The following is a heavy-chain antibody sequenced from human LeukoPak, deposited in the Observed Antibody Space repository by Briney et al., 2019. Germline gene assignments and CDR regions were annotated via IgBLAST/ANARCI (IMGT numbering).Heavy chain of an antibody. D-gene: IGHD3-3*01. V-gene: IGHV1-8*03. Sequence: ASVKVSCKASGYTFTSYDINWVRHATGHGLEWMGWMNPYRGNTGYAQKFQGRVTITSNTSISTAYMELSSLRSEGTAVYYCARVREGFCSGDAFDIWGQGTMVTVSS. CDR2: MNPYRGNT. CDR1: GYTFTSYD. CDR3: ARVREGFCSGDAFDI. J-gene: IGHJ3*02.